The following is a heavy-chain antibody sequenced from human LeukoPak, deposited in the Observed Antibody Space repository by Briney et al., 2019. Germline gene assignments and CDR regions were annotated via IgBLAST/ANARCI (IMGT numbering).Heavy chain of an antibody. D-gene: IGHD2-15*01. Sequence: PGGSLRLSCAASGFTFSSYAMSWVRQAPGKGLEWVGRIKNKADGGTTDYAAPVKDRFTISRDDSKSTLYLQMNSLKAEDTAVYYCATWRYCSGSSCYSGWLDPWGQGTLVSVSS. CDR1: GFTFSSYA. CDR3: ATWRYCSGSSCYSGWLDP. J-gene: IGHJ5*02. CDR2: IKNKADGGTT. V-gene: IGHV3-15*01.